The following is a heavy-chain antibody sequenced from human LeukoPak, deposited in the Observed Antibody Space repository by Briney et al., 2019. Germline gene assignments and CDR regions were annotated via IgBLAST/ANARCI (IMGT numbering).Heavy chain of an antibody. Sequence: PSETLSLTCTVSGGSISSSSYYWGWIRQPPGKGLEWIGIIYYSGSTYYNPSLKSRVTISVDTSKNQFSLKLSSVTAADTAVYYCARENGSSSDWFDPWGQGTLVTVSS. D-gene: IGHD6-6*01. CDR3: ARENGSSSDWFDP. CDR2: IYYSGST. V-gene: IGHV4-39*02. J-gene: IGHJ5*02. CDR1: GGSISSSSYY.